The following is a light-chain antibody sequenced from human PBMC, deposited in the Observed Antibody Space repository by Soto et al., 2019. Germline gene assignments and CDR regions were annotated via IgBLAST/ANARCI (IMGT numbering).Light chain of an antibody. CDR3: QQYNSYSRT. V-gene: IGKV1-5*03. Sequence: DIQMTQSPSTLSASVGDRGTITCRASQSISSWLAWYQQKPGKAPKLLNYKASSLESGVPSRFSGSGSGTEFTLTISSLQPDDFATYYCQQYNSYSRTFGQGTKVDIK. J-gene: IGKJ1*01. CDR2: KAS. CDR1: QSISSW.